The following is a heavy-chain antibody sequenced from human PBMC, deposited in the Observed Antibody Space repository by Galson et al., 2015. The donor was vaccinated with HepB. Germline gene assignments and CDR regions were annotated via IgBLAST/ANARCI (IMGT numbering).Heavy chain of an antibody. CDR2: IYPGDSDT. D-gene: IGHD6-13*01. Sequence: QSGAEVKKPGESLKISCGVSGYSFTTYWVAWVRQMPRKGLEWMGMIYPGDSDTRYSPSFQGQVTISADKSISTAYLQWSSLKASDTAINYCARHLVEAGFGYYYGMDVWGQGTTVTVS. J-gene: IGHJ6*02. CDR1: GYSFTTYW. V-gene: IGHV5-51*01. CDR3: ARHLVEAGFGYYYGMDV.